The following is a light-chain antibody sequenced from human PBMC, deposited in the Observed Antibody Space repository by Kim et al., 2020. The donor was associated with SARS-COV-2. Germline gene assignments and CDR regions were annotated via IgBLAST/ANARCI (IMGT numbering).Light chain of an antibody. CDR2: GAS. CDR3: QLYGSSWT. CDR1: QSVSSSY. Sequence: EIVLTQSPGTLSLSPGERATLSCRASQSVSSSYLAWYQQKPGQAPRLLIYGASSRATGIPDRFSGSGSGTDFTLTISSLEPEDFAVYYCQLYGSSWTFGQGTKVDIK. J-gene: IGKJ1*01. V-gene: IGKV3-20*01.